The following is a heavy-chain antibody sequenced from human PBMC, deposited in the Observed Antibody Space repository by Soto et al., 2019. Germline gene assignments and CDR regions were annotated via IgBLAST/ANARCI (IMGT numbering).Heavy chain of an antibody. Sequence: EVQVVESGGGLVQPGGSLRLSCAASGFTFSSNDMHWVRQATGKGLEWVSAIGTAGDTYYPGSVKGRFTISRENAKNSLYLQMNSLRAGDTAVYYCARFAVGQLYDYWGQGTLITVSS. V-gene: IGHV3-13*04. CDR1: GFTFSSND. J-gene: IGHJ4*02. CDR3: ARFAVGQLYDY. CDR2: IGTAGDT. D-gene: IGHD6-13*01.